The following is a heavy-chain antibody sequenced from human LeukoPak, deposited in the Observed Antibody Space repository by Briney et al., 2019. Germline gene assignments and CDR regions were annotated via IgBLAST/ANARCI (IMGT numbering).Heavy chain of an antibody. V-gene: IGHV4-31*03. CDR2: IYYSGNT. J-gene: IGHJ4*02. CDR1: GGSISSDNYY. D-gene: IGHD6-19*01. CDR3: ARGGAVAGRYYFDY. Sequence: KPSETLSLTCTVSGGSISSDNYYWSWIRQHPGKGLEWIGYIYYSGNTYYNPSLKSRVTISVDTSKNQFSLKLSSVTAADTAVYYCARGGAVAGRYYFDYWGQGTLVTVSS.